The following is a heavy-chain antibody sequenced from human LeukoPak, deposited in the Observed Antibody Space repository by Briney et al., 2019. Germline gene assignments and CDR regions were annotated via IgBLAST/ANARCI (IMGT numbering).Heavy chain of an antibody. CDR1: GFTFSSYA. V-gene: IGHV3-23*01. J-gene: IGHJ4*02. Sequence: GGSLRLSCAASGFTFSSYAMSWVRQAPGKGLEWVSGISGSGGSTHYADSVKGRFAISRDNSKNTLYLEMNSLRAEDTAVYYCAKEGKIRIWNYYQAKQVYWGQGTLVTVSS. D-gene: IGHD1-7*01. CDR2: ISGSGGST. CDR3: AKEGKIRIWNYYQAKQVY.